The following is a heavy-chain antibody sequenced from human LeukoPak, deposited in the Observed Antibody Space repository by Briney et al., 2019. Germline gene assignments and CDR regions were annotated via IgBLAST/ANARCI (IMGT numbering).Heavy chain of an antibody. CDR2: INPNGGGT. J-gene: IGHJ4*02. Sequence: ASVKVSCKVSGYTFTDYYMHWVRQAPGQGLEWMGWINPNGGGTNYAQQFQGRVTMTRDTFFNTGYMELSSLRSDDTAVYYCARRYHYDTSAYYYGFNHWGQGTLVTVSS. CDR1: GYTFTDYY. V-gene: IGHV1-2*02. CDR3: ARRYHYDTSAYYYGFNH. D-gene: IGHD3-22*01.